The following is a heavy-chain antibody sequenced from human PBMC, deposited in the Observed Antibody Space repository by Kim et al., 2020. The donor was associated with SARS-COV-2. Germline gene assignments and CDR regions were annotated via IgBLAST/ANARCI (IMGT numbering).Heavy chain of an antibody. Sequence: DSVKGRFTISRDSYKNTLYLKMNSLRAEDTAVYYCATPRSTIAAAGEFDYWGQGTLVTVSS. V-gene: IGHV3-23*01. J-gene: IGHJ4*02. CDR3: ATPRSTIAAAGEFDY. D-gene: IGHD6-13*01.